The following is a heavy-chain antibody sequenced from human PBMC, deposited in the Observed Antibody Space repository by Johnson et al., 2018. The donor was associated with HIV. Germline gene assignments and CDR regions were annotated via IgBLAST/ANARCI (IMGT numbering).Heavy chain of an antibody. Sequence: VHLVESGGGVVQPGRSLRLACVTSGFSISNYAMHCVRQAPGKGLVWVSGINSDGSNTNYADSVKGRFTISRDNAKKTLYLQMNSLRVEDTAVYYCARDSYDSSGYPIWGQGTMVTVSS. CDR2: INSDGSNT. J-gene: IGHJ3*02. CDR1: GFSISNYA. D-gene: IGHD3-22*01. V-gene: IGHV3-74*01. CDR3: ARDSYDSSGYPI.